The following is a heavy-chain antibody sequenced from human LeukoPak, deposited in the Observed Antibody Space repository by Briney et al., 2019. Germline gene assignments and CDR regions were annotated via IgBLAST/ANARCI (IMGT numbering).Heavy chain of an antibody. Sequence: GASVKVSCRTSGYTFSAFYMHWVRQAPGQGPEWMGWINPDSGGSEYGQKFQGRVTFTSDTSSTTIYMEVRSLKSDDTAVYYCARDMTCGIWARATSFDHWGQGTLVTVSS. D-gene: IGHD2-15*01. CDR1: GYTFSAFY. CDR3: ARDMTCGIWARATSFDH. J-gene: IGHJ4*02. CDR2: INPDSGGS. V-gene: IGHV1-2*02.